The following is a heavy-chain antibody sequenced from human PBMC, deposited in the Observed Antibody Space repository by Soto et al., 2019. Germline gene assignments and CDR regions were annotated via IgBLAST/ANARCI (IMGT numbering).Heavy chain of an antibody. V-gene: IGHV1-3*01. CDR3: ARGIAPYYFDY. Sequence: GASVKVSCKASVYTFTSFAMHSVRQAPGQRLEWMGWINAGNGNTKCSQKCQGRVTITRDTSASTAYMELSSLRSEDTAVYYCARGIAPYYFDYWGQGTLVTVS. D-gene: IGHD6-13*01. CDR1: VYTFTSFA. CDR2: INAGNGNT. J-gene: IGHJ4*02.